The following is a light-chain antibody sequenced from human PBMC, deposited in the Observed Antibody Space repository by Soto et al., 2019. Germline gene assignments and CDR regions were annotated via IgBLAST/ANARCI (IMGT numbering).Light chain of an antibody. V-gene: IGKV3-15*01. CDR1: QDIGSA. J-gene: IGKJ1*01. CDR3: QQYGDRPRT. CDR2: DAS. Sequence: EIVMTQSPATLSVSPGERATLSCRASQDIGSAVAWYHQRSGQAPRLLIFDASIRVPTTPARFSGSVSGTEFTLTISSLESEDFAVYFCQQYGDRPRTFGQGTKVEIK.